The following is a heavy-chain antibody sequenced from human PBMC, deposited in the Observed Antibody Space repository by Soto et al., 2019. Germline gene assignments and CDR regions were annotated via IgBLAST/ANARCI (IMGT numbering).Heavy chain of an antibody. CDR3: SATSLFASDY. CDR2: IGDSGSSV. CDR1: GYSFSTYY. D-gene: IGHD1-26*01. J-gene: IGHJ4*02. V-gene: IGHV3-11*01. Sequence: RGSLRLSRGASGYSFSTYYMSWIRQAPGRGLEWVSYIGDSGSSVYLADSVKGRFTISRDNTKNSLYLQMNSLRTEDTAVYYCSATSLFASDYWGQVPPLTFSS.